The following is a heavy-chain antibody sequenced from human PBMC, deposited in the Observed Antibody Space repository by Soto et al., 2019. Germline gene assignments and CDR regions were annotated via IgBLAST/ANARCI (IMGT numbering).Heavy chain of an antibody. V-gene: IGHV3-30-3*01. Sequence: QVQLVESGGGVVQPGRSLRLSCAASGFSFSSYSMHWVRQAPGKGLEWVAVVSFDGSNKYYANSVKDRFTVSRDNSKNTMYMQMNSLKPEDTAVYYCGRDRRFGNGYNLGFDYWGKGTLVTVSS. CDR3: GRDRRFGNGYNLGFDY. CDR2: VSFDGSNK. J-gene: IGHJ4*02. D-gene: IGHD1-1*01. CDR1: GFSFSSYS.